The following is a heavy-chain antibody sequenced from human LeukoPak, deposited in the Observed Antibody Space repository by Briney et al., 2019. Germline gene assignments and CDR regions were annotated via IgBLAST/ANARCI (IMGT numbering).Heavy chain of an antibody. CDR2: ISGSGGST. Sequence: PGGSLRLSCAASEFTFWMHWVRQAPGKGLVWVSAISGSGGSTYYADSVKGRFTISRDNSKNTLYLQMNSLRAEDTAVYYCAKDESSSSWYMGYYYYGMDVWGQGTTVTVSS. D-gene: IGHD6-13*01. CDR1: EFTFW. J-gene: IGHJ6*02. CDR3: AKDESSSSWYMGYYYYGMDV. V-gene: IGHV3-23*01.